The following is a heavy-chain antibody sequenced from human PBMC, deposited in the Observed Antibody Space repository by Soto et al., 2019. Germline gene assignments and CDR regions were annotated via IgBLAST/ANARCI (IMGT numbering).Heavy chain of an antibody. V-gene: IGHV3-23*01. CDR2: ISGSGGST. Sequence: GGSLRLSCAASGFTFSSYAMSWVSQAPGKGLEWVSAISGSGGSTYYADSVKGRFTISRDNSKNTLYLQMNSLRAEDTAVYYCAKDLGSSGGSSTDPWGQGTLVTVSS. CDR1: GFTFSSYA. D-gene: IGHD2-15*01. J-gene: IGHJ5*02. CDR3: AKDLGSSGGSSTDP.